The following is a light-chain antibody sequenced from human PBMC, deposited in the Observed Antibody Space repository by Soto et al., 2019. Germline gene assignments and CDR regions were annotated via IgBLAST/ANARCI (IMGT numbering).Light chain of an antibody. V-gene: IGKV3-11*01. CDR1: QSVNSY. J-gene: IGKJ3*01. CDR2: HAF. CDR3: QNRYGFT. Sequence: EIVLTQSPATLSLSPGERATLPCRASQSVNSYLDWYQHKPVQPPRLLIHHAFHRATGIPARFSGSGSGTDFTLTSSSVEPEDFEVYYWQNRYGFTFGPGTKVD.